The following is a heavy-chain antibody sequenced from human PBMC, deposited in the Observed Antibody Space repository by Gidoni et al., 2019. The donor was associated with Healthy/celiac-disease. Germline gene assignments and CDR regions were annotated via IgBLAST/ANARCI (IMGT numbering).Heavy chain of an antibody. CDR1: GFNFSSYW. V-gene: IGHV3-7*03. CDR3: ARDGTYYYDSSGYLFDY. CDR2: IKQDGSEK. Sequence: EVQLVESGGGLVQPGGSLRLSCAASGFNFSSYWMSWVRQAPGKGLGWVANIKQDGSEKYYVDSVKGRFTISRDNAKNSLYLQMNSLRAEDTAVYYCARDGTYYYDSSGYLFDYWGQGTLVTVSS. J-gene: IGHJ4*02. D-gene: IGHD3-22*01.